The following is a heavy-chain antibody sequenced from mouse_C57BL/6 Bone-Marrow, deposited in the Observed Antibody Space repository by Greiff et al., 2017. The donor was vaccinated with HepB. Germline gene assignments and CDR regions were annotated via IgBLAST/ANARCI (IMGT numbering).Heavy chain of an antibody. CDR2: IDPENGDT. D-gene: IGHD1-1*01. CDR3: TTWRITTVVVDY. Sequence: EVKLMESGAELVRPGASVKLSCTASGFNIKDDYMHWVKQRPEQGLEWIGWIDPENGDTEYASKFQGKATITADTSSNTAYLQLSSLTSEDTAVYYCTTWRITTVVVDYWGQGTTLTVSS. CDR1: GFNIKDDY. V-gene: IGHV14-4*01. J-gene: IGHJ2*01.